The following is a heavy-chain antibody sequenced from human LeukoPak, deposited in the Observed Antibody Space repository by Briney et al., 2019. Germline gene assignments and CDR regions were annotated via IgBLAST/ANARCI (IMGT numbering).Heavy chain of an antibody. D-gene: IGHD3-22*01. CDR2: IYTSGST. V-gene: IGHV4-4*07. CDR3: ARQGDYYDSSGYFDY. J-gene: IGHJ4*02. CDR1: GGSISSYY. Sequence: PSETLSLTCTVSGGSISSYYWSWIRQPAGKGLEWIGRIYTSGSTNYNPSLKSRVTMSVDTSKNQFSLKLSSVTAADTAVYYCARQGDYYDSSGYFDYWGQGILVTVSS.